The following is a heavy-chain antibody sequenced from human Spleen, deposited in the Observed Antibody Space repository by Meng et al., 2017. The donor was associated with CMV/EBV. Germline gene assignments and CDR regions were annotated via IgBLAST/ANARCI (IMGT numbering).Heavy chain of an antibody. D-gene: IGHD3-16*01. J-gene: IGHJ3*02. V-gene: IGHV5-51*01. CDR1: GYSLTSYW. CDR2: IYPGDSDT. Sequence: GGSLRLSCKGSGYSLTSYWIGWVRQMPGKGLEWMGIIYPGDSDTRYSPSFQGQVTISADKSISTAHLQWSSLKASDTAMYYCARHLEGGLDAFDIWGQGTMVTVSS. CDR3: ARHLEGGLDAFDI.